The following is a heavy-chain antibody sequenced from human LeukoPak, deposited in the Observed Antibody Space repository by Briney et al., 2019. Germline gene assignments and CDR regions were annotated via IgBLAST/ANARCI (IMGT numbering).Heavy chain of an antibody. V-gene: IGHV3-30*02. Sequence: GGSLRLSCAASGFTFSNAWMTWVRQAPGKGLEWVAFIRYDGSNKYYADSVKGRFTISRDNSKNTLYLQMNSLRAEDTAVYYCALTGTHDYWGQGTLVTVSS. D-gene: IGHD1-7*01. CDR1: GFTFSNAW. CDR2: IRYDGSNK. CDR3: ALTGTHDY. J-gene: IGHJ4*02.